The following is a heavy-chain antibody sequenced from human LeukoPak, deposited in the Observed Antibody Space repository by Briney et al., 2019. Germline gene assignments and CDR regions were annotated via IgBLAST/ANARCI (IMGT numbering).Heavy chain of an antibody. CDR2: INHNGST. J-gene: IGHJ4*02. CDR3: ARVSSAYYIDY. D-gene: IGHD6-6*01. V-gene: IGHV4-34*01. Sequence: SETLSLTCAVYGGSFSGYYWSWIRQPPGKGLEWIGEINHNGSTNYSPSLKSRVTISVDTSKNQFSLKLSSVTAADTAVYYCARVSSAYYIDYWGQGTLVTVSS. CDR1: GGSFSGYY.